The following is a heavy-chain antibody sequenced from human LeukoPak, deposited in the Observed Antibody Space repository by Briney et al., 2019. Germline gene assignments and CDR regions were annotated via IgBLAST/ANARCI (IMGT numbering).Heavy chain of an antibody. V-gene: IGHV3-48*03. Sequence: PGGSLRLSCAASGFTFSSYEMNWVRQAPGKGLEWGSYISSSGSTIDYADSVKGRFTIARENAKNSLYLQMNSLRAEDTAVYYCARETAAAPNDYWGQGTLVTVSS. D-gene: IGHD6-13*01. CDR1: GFTFSSYE. CDR2: ISSSGSTI. J-gene: IGHJ4*02. CDR3: ARETAAAPNDY.